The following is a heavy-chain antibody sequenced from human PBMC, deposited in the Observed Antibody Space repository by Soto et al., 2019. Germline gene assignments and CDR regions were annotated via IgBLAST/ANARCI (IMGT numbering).Heavy chain of an antibody. CDR2: ISAYNGNT. CDR1: GYTFTSYG. D-gene: IGHD4-17*01. V-gene: IGHV1-18*01. Sequence: ASVKVSCKASGYTFTSYGISWVRQAPGQGLEWMGWISAYNGNTNYAQKLQGRVTMTTDTSTSTAYMELRSLRSDDTAVYYCARVPRYTVTKYYFDYWGQGTLVTVSS. J-gene: IGHJ4*02. CDR3: ARVPRYTVTKYYFDY.